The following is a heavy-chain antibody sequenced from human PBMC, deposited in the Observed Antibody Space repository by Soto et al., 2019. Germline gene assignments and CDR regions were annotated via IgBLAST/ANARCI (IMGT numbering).Heavy chain of an antibody. CDR3: AKDVRPDGY. D-gene: IGHD6-6*01. J-gene: IGHJ4*01. CDR2: IYGDSSGT. CDR1: GFTFGTFA. V-gene: IGHV3-23*03. Sequence: PGASLRHSFAASGFTFGTFAMNWVRQPPGKGLEWVSGIYGDSSGTFYADSVKGRFTISRDNYKNTLYLQMNSLRAEDKAVYYCAKDVRPDGYW.